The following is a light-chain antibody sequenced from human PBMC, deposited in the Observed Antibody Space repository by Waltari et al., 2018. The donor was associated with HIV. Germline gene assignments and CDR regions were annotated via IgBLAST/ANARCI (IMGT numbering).Light chain of an antibody. V-gene: IGLV3-21*02. CDR2: DDR. Sequence: YVLTQPPSVSVAPNQTATVACIGENIGVRDVHWYRQRSGQAPEVVIHDDRDRAPGIPGRITGSNSGDMATLTIASVEAGDEAVYYCQVWGATNDWVFGGGTKVTIL. CDR1: NIGVRD. CDR3: QVWGATNDWV. J-gene: IGLJ3*02.